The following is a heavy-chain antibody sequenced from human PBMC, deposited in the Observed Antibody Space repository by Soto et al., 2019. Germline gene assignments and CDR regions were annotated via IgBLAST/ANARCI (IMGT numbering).Heavy chain of an antibody. Sequence: GSLRLSSAASVFTFSTYWMSWVRQVPGKGLEWLANIKEDGSEKYYVDSVKGRFTISRDNAKHSLYLQMNSLRADDTAIYYCASHPPRGDYNKYATTYWGQGTLVTVSS. V-gene: IGHV3-7*03. J-gene: IGHJ4*02. D-gene: IGHD4-4*01. CDR3: ASHPPRGDYNKYATTY. CDR1: VFTFSTYW. CDR2: IKEDGSEK.